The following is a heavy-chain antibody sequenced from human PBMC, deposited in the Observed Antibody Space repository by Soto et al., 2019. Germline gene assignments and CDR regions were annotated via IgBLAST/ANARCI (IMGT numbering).Heavy chain of an antibody. V-gene: IGHV1-18*01. CDR3: ARDAIAAAGTSWFDP. CDR2: ISAYNGNT. CDR1: GYTFTSYG. J-gene: IGHJ5*02. D-gene: IGHD6-13*01. Sequence: ASVKVSCKASGYTFTSYGISWVRQAPGQGLEWMGWISAYNGNTNYAQKLQGRVTMTTDTSASTAYMELRSLRSDDTAVYYCARDAIAAAGTSWFDPGAREPWSPAPQ.